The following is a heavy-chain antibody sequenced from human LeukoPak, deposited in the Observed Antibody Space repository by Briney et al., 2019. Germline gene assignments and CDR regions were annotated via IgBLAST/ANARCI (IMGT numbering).Heavy chain of an antibody. D-gene: IGHD2-2*01. CDR2: ISSSSGTI. Sequence: PGGSLRLSCAASGFTFSSYSMNWVRQAPGKGLEWVSYISSSSGTIYYADSVKGRFTISRDNAKNSLYLQMNSLRAEDTAVYYCARETSHVDYWGQGTLVTVSS. CDR1: GFTFSSYS. J-gene: IGHJ4*02. V-gene: IGHV3-48*01. CDR3: ARETSHVDY.